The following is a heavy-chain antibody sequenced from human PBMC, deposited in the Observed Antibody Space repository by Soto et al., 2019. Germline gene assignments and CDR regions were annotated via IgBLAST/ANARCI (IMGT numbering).Heavy chain of an antibody. D-gene: IGHD3-3*01. J-gene: IGHJ6*02. CDR1: GFTFSDSA. CDR3: TRMTYDFWNIQYGGSSPDYGMDV. CDR2: IRSKPNTYAT. V-gene: IGHV3-73*01. Sequence: PGGSLRLSCAASGFTFSDSAVHWVRQASGKGLEWVGRIRSKPNTYATAYGVSVTGRFTISRDDSKNTAYLQMNSLKIEDTAVYYCTRMTYDFWNIQYGGSSPDYGMDVWGQGTTVTSP.